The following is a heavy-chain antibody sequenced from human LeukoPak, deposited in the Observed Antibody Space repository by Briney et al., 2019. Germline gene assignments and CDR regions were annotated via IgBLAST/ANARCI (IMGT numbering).Heavy chain of an antibody. CDR3: ARVLRYFDWQGFDP. V-gene: IGHV3-23*01. Sequence: GGSLRLSCAASGFTFSSYAMSWVRQAPGKGLEWVSAVSDSGDNTHYADSVKGRFAISRDNSKNTLYLRMNSLRAEDTAVYYCARVLRYFDWQGFDPWGQGTLVTVSS. CDR2: VSDSGDNT. CDR1: GFTFSSYA. D-gene: IGHD3-9*01. J-gene: IGHJ5*02.